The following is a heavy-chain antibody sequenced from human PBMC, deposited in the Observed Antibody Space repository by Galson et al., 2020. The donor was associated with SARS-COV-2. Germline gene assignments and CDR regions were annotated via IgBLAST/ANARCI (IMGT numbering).Heavy chain of an antibody. CDR1: GYSISTGYY. CDR2: IFQIAST. V-gene: IGHV4-38-2*02. J-gene: IGHJ3*01. D-gene: IGHD1-26*01. CDR3: ARGKVGISRGTLDF. Sequence: ASETLSLTCNVSGYSISTGYYWAWIRQSPAKGLEWIGSIFQIASTYYNPSLRSRVTIFMDTSKNQFSLKLTSVTAADTAVYYCARGKVGISRGTLDFWGQGTMVTASS.